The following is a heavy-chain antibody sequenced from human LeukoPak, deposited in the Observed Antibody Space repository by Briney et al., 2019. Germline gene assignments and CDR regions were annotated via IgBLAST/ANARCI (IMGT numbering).Heavy chain of an antibody. J-gene: IGHJ4*02. CDR2: IYYSGST. CDR3: ARHESSSSWLGHSIDY. CDR1: GGSISSYY. D-gene: IGHD6-13*01. Sequence: SETLSLTCTVSGGSISSYYWSWIRQPPGKGLEWIGYIYYSGSTNYNPSLKSRVTISVDTSKNQFSLKLSSVTAADTAVYYCARHESSSSWLGHSIDYWGQGTLVTVSS. V-gene: IGHV4-59*08.